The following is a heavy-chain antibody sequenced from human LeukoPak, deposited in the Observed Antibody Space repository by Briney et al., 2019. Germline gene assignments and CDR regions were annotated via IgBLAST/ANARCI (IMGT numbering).Heavy chain of an antibody. V-gene: IGHV1-69*13. J-gene: IGHJ6*02. D-gene: IGHD6-13*01. CDR1: GGTFSRYA. Sequence: ASVKVSCKASGGTFSRYAVSWVRQAPGQGLEWIGGLIPILGTPEYAQKFQGRVTINADESTTTVYMDLSGLRSEDTAVYYCARDEGGAAAVHHGHYGMDVWGQGTTVTVSS. CDR2: LIPILGTP. CDR3: ARDEGGAAAVHHGHYGMDV.